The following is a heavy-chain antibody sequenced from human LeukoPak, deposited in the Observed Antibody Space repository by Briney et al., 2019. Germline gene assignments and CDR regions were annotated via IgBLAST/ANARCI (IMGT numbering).Heavy chain of an antibody. CDR1: GGSISSYY. V-gene: IGHV4-4*07. Sequence: SETLSLTYTVSGGSISSYYWSWIRQPAGKGLEWIGRIYTSGSTNYNPSLKSRVTMSVDTSKNQFSLKLSSVTAADTAVYYCARGYCSSTSCHLGHYYMDVWGKGTTVTVSS. J-gene: IGHJ6*03. CDR3: ARGYCSSTSCHLGHYYMDV. D-gene: IGHD2-2*01. CDR2: IYTSGST.